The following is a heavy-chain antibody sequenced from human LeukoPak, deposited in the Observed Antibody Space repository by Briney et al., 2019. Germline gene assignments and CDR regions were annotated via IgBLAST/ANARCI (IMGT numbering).Heavy chain of an antibody. Sequence: SETLSLTCTVSGGSISSYYWSWIRQPPGKGLGWIGYIHYSGSTNYNPSLKSRVTISVDTSKNQFSLKLSSVTAADTAVYYCARTTEGGYTYGYFYYYYMDVWGKGTTVTISS. CDR3: ARTTEGGYTYGYFYYYYMDV. D-gene: IGHD5-18*01. CDR2: IHYSGST. CDR1: GGSISSYY. J-gene: IGHJ6*03. V-gene: IGHV4-59*01.